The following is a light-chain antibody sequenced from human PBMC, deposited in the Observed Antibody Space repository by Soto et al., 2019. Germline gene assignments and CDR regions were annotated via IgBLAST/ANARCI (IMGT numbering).Light chain of an antibody. V-gene: IGLV2-14*01. CDR1: TSDVGGYNH. CDR2: DVN. CDR3: SSYTNTNTLV. Sequence: QSVLIQPASVSGSPGQSITISCTGTTSDVGGYNHVSWFQQHPGKVPKLMIYDVNNRPSGVSNRFSGSKSGNTASLTISGLQAEDEADHYCSSYTNTNTLVFGGGTKLTVL. J-gene: IGLJ2*01.